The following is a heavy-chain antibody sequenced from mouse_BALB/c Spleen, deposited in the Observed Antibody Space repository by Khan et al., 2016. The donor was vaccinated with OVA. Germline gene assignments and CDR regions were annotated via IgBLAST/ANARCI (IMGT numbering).Heavy chain of an antibody. CDR1: GFTFSRFG. Sequence: EVQLVESGGGLVQPGGSRKLSCAASGFTFSRFGMHWVRQAPEKGLEWVAYINSGSSTIYYADTVKGRFTISRDNPKNTLFLQMTSLRSEDTAMYYCARDSNFDYWGQGTTLTVSS. V-gene: IGHV5-17*02. J-gene: IGHJ2*01. CDR3: ARDSNFDY. CDR2: INSGSSTI.